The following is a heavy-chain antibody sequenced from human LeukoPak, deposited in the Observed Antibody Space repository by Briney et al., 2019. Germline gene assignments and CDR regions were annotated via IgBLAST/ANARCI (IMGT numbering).Heavy chain of an antibody. CDR2: IYYSGST. CDR3: ARVYGYAFGSSWYYFDY. Sequence: PSETLSLTCAVYNGSFSAYYWSWIRQPPGEGLEWIGYIYYSGSTNYNPSLKSRVTISVDTSKNQFSLKLSSVTAADTAVYYCARVYGYAFGSSWYYFDYWGQGTLVTVSS. J-gene: IGHJ4*02. D-gene: IGHD6-13*01. CDR1: NGSFSAYY. V-gene: IGHV4-59*01.